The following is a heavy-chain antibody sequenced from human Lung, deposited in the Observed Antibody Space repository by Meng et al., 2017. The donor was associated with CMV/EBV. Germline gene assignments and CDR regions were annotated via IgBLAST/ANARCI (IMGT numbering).Heavy chain of an antibody. D-gene: IGHD2-2*02. Sequence: SCAASDSTFSNYGLHWVRQAPGKGLEWVAFIANDGGNKYYGDSVKGRFTVSRDNSKNRLYLQMNSLRAEDTGVYYCAHDLSRDSCRSISCYTGYXGQGTLVTSPQ. CDR1: DSTFSNYG. J-gene: IGHJ4*02. CDR2: IANDGGNK. V-gene: IGHV3-30*02. CDR3: AHDLSRDSCRSISCYTGY.